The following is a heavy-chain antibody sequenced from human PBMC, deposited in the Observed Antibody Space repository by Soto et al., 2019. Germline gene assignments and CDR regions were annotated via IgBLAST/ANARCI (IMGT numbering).Heavy chain of an antibody. CDR1: GFTFGNYG. V-gene: IGHV3-33*01. Sequence: GGSLRLSCAASGFTFGNYGMHWVRQAPGKGLEWVAVIWYDGNNKYYADSVKGRFTISRDNSNNTLYVQMTSLRAEDTAVYYCARGLHSLFDYWGQGTLVTVSS. CDR3: ARGLHSLFDY. CDR2: IWYDGNNK. J-gene: IGHJ4*02. D-gene: IGHD2-21*01.